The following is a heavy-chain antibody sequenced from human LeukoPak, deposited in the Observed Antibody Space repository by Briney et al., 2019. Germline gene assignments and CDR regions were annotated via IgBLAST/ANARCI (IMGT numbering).Heavy chain of an antibody. Sequence: SVKVSCKASGGTFSSYAISWVRQAPGQGLEWMGGIIPIFGTANYAQKFQGRVTITADESTSTAYMELSSLRPEDTAVYYCARDRLEDYYDSSGYPPFDYWGQGTLVTVSS. CDR3: ARDRLEDYYDSSGYPPFDY. CDR2: IIPIFGTA. CDR1: GGTFSSYA. V-gene: IGHV1-69*13. D-gene: IGHD3-22*01. J-gene: IGHJ4*02.